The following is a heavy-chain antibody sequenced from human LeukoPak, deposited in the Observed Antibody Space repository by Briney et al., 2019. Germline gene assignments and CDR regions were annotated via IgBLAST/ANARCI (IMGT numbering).Heavy chain of an antibody. V-gene: IGHV3-21*01. Sequence: GGSLRLSCAASGFTFSTYSMSWVRQAPGKGLEWFSFISSSSTWINYADSVKGRFTISRDNAKNLLYLQMKRLRAAATAVYYCARDWNDGCLDYWGQGTLVTVSS. CDR1: GFTFSTYS. J-gene: IGHJ4*02. CDR3: ARDWNDGCLDY. D-gene: IGHD1-1*01. CDR2: ISSSSTWI.